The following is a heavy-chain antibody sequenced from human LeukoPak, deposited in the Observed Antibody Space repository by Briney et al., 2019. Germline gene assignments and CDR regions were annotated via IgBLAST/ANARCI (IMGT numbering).Heavy chain of an antibody. D-gene: IGHD1-26*01. CDR3: ARAVGPFDY. CDR1: GFTFTSYA. J-gene: IGHJ4*02. V-gene: IGHV3-33*08. Sequence: GGSLRLSCAASGFTFTSYAMGWVRQAPGKGLDWVAVIWFDGSEKYYADSVKGRFTISRDNSKNTLYLQMNSLRAEDTAVYYCARAVGPFDYWGQGTLVTVSS. CDR2: IWFDGSEK.